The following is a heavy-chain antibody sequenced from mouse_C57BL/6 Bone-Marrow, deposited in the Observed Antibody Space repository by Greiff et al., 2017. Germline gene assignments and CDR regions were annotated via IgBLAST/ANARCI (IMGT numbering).Heavy chain of an antibody. CDR3: ARQGYYFDY. V-gene: IGHV5-4*01. Sequence: EVQLVESGGGLVKPGGSLKLSCAASGFTFSSYAMSWVRQTPETRLEWVATISDGGSYTYYPDNVKGRFTISRDNAKNTLFLQMTSLRSEDTAMYYCARQGYYFDYWGQGTTLTVSS. CDR2: ISDGGSYT. CDR1: GFTFSSYA. J-gene: IGHJ2*01.